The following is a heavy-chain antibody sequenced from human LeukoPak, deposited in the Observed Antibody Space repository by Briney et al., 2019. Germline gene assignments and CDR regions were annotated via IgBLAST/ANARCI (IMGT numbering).Heavy chain of an antibody. CDR2: IYSGGST. V-gene: IGHV3-66*01. D-gene: IGHD3-22*01. CDR1: GFTVSSNY. J-gene: IGHJ3*02. Sequence: TGGSLRLSCAASGFTVSSNYMSWVRQAPGKGLEWVSVIYSGGSTYYADSVKGRFTISRDNSKNTLYLQMNSLRAEDTAVYYCARRTNYYDSSGYAFDIWGQGTMVTVSS. CDR3: ARRTNYYDSSGYAFDI.